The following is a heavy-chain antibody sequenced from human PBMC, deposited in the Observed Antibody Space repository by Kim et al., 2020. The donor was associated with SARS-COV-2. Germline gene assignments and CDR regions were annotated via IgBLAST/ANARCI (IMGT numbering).Heavy chain of an antibody. CDR3: TRLGTIFGVDYVDY. J-gene: IGHJ4*02. V-gene: IGHV3-73*01. Sequence: AESVKGRFTISRDDSKNTAYLQMNSLKTEDTAVYYCTRLGTIFGVDYVDYWGQGTLVTVSS. D-gene: IGHD3-3*01.